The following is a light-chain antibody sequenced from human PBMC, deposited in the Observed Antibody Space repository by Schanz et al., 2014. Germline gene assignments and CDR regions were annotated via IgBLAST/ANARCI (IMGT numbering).Light chain of an antibody. Sequence: QSALTQPASVSGSPGQSITISCTGTSSDVGGYNYVSWYQQYPGKAPKLMIYDVNNRPSGVFNRFSGSKSGNTASLTISGLQAEDEADYYCSSYTSSNTVVFGGGTKVTVL. CDR3: SSYTSSNTVV. CDR1: SSDVGGYNY. V-gene: IGLV2-14*01. J-gene: IGLJ3*02. CDR2: DVN.